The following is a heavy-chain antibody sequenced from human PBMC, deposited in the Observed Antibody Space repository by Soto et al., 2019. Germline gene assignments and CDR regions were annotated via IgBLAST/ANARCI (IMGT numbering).Heavy chain of an antibody. Sequence: QLQLQESGPGLVRPSETLSLTCTVSGGSISSLTYNWGWIRQPPGKGLEWIGNIYYSGSPYYNPSLKSRVTISGDTSRTQFSLRLRSVTAADTALYYCARQTMTTVTTFDSWGQGTLVTVSS. CDR2: IYYSGSP. CDR1: GGSISSLTYN. J-gene: IGHJ4*02. CDR3: ARQTMTTVTTFDS. D-gene: IGHD4-17*01. V-gene: IGHV4-39*01.